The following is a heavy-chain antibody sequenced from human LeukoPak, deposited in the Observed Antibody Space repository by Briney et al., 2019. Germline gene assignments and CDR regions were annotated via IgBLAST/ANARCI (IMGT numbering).Heavy chain of an antibody. V-gene: IGHV4-30-2*01. J-gene: IGHJ4*02. D-gene: IGHD2-2*01. CDR3: AREEGVVPAAIFDY. CDR2: IYHSGST. CDR1: GGSISSGGYY. Sequence: SETLSLTCTVSGGSISSGGYYWSWIRQPPGKGLEWIGYIYHSGSTYYNPSLKSRVTISVDRSKNQFSLKLSSVTAADTAVYYCAREEGVVPAAIFDYWGQGTLVTVSS.